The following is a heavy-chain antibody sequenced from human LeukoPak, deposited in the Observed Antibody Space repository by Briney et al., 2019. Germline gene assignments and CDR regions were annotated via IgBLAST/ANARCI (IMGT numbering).Heavy chain of an antibody. CDR3: ASVYKYGMDV. CDR2: IIPIFGTA. J-gene: IGHJ6*02. Sequence: SVKVSCKASGGTFSSYAISWVRQAPGQGLEWMGGIIPIFGTANYAQKFQGRVTITADESTSTVYMALSSLRSEDTAVYYCASVYKYGMDVWGQGTTVIVSS. V-gene: IGHV1-69*13. CDR1: GGTFSSYA.